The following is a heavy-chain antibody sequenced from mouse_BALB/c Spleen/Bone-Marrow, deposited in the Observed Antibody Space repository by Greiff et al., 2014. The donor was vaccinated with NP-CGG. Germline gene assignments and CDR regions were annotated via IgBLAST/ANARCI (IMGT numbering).Heavy chain of an antibody. J-gene: IGHJ4*01. V-gene: IGHV14-3*02. D-gene: IGHD4-1*01. CDR1: GFNIKDTD. CDR3: ARWEYYAMDY. CDR2: IDPANGNT. Sequence: EVKLMESGAELVKPGASVKLSCTASGFNIKDTDMHWVKQRPEQGLEWIGRIDPANGNTKYDPKFQGKATITADTSSNTAYLQLSSLTSEDTAVYYCARWEYYAMDYWGQGTSVTVSS.